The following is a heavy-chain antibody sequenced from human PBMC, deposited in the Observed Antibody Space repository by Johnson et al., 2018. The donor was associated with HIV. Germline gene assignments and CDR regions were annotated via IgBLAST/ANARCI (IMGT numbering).Heavy chain of an antibody. J-gene: IGHJ3*02. CDR2: ISYDGSNK. CDR1: GLRFSDYG. CDR3: TRERFMRLLPLDAFDI. Sequence: QVQLVESGGGLVQPGGSLRLSCAASGLRFSDYGMHWVRQAPGKGLEWVAVISYDGSNKYYADSVKGRFTISRDNSKSTLYLQMNGLKTEDTAEYYCTRERFMRLLPLDAFDIWGQGTMVTVSS. V-gene: IGHV3-30*03. D-gene: IGHD3-16*01.